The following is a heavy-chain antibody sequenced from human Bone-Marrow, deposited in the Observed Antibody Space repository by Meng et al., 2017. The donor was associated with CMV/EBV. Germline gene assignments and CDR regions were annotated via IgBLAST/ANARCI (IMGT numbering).Heavy chain of an antibody. Sequence: VKVSCKTSGYSFTGYYIHWVRQAPGQGLEWMGWINPNSAGTNYAQKFQGRVTMTRDTSIRTAYMELIRLTSDDTAVYYCARDSAVEVPPAIVPLEAFDLWGQGTMVTVSS. CDR1: GYSFTGYY. D-gene: IGHD2-2*01. CDR2: INPNSAGT. J-gene: IGHJ3*01. CDR3: ARDSAVEVPPAIVPLEAFDL. V-gene: IGHV1-2*02.